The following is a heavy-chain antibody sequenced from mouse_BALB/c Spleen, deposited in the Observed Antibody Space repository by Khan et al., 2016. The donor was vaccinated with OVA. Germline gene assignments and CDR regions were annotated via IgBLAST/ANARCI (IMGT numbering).Heavy chain of an antibody. CDR3: ATAYFYGYYFDY. J-gene: IGHJ2*01. Sequence: EVELVESGGGLVQPGGSRKLSCAASGFTFNSYGMHWIRQAPEKGLEWVAYISGDSNTIHYADTVKGRFTITRDNPKNTLCLQMTSLMSEDRAMYYGATAYFYGYYFDYWGPGTTLTVS. D-gene: IGHD1-1*01. CDR1: GFTFNSYG. CDR2: ISGDSNTI. V-gene: IGHV5-17*02.